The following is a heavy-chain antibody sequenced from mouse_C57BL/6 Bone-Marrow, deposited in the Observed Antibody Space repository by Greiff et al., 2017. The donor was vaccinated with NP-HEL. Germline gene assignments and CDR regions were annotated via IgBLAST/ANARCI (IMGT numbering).Heavy chain of an antibody. J-gene: IGHJ2*01. CDR1: GYTFTSYW. D-gene: IGHD2-3*01. CDR2: IDPNSGGT. CDR3: ARGDGYYFDY. Sequence: VQLQQPGAELVKSGASVKLSCKASGYTFTSYWLHWVKQRPGRGREWIGRIDPNSGGTKYNEKLKSKATLTVDKPSSTAYMQLSSLTSEDSAVYYCARGDGYYFDYWGQGTTLTVSS. V-gene: IGHV1-72*01.